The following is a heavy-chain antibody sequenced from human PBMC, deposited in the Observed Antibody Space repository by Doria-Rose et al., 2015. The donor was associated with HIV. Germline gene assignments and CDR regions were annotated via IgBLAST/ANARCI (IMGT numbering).Heavy chain of an antibody. CDR3: ARIKSSRWYHKYYFDF. V-gene: IGHV2-26*01. J-gene: IGHJ4*02. CDR1: GVSLSSPGMG. Sequence: ESGPVLVKPTETLTLTCTVSGVSLSSPGMGVSWIRQPPGKALEWLANIFSDDGRSYKTSLKSRLTISSGTSKSQVVLTMTDMDPVDTATYYCARIKSSRWYHKYYFDFWGQGTLVIVSA. CDR2: IFSDDGR. D-gene: IGHD6-13*01.